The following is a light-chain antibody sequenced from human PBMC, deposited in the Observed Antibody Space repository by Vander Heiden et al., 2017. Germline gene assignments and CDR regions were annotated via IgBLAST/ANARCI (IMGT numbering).Light chain of an antibody. V-gene: IGLV1-44*01. CDR3: AAWDDSRNGWV. CDR1: SSNSGSNT. CDR2: SNN. J-gene: IGLJ3*02. Sequence: SVLTQPPSASGTPAQRVTISCSGSSSNSGSNTVNWYQQLPGTAPKLLIYSNNQRPSGVPDRFSGSKSGTSASLAISGLQSEDEADYYCAAWDDSRNGWVFGGGTKLTVL.